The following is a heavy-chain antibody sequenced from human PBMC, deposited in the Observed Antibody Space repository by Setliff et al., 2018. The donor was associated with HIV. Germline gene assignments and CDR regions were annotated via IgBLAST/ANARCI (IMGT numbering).Heavy chain of an antibody. CDR2: ISAYNGNT. CDR1: GYTFTSYG. V-gene: IGHV1-18*01. J-gene: IGHJ4*02. CDR3: ARLSIPAYGGNSIDY. Sequence: ASVKVSCKASGYTFTSYGISWVRQAPGQGLEWMGWISAYNGNTNYAQKFQGRVTMTTVTSTSTAYMELRSLRSDDTAVYYCARLSIPAYGGNSIDYWGQGTLVTVSS. D-gene: IGHD2-21*02.